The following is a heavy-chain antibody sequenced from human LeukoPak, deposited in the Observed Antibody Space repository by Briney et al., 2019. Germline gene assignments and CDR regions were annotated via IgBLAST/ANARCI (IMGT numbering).Heavy chain of an antibody. V-gene: IGHV3-48*03. CDR1: GFTFSSYE. D-gene: IGHD2-2*01. CDR2: ISSSGSTI. CDR3: ARDGCSTSCYVNYYGMDV. J-gene: IGHJ6*02. Sequence: PGGSLRLSCAASGFTFSSYEMNWVRQAPGKGLEWVSYISSSGSTIYYADSVKGRFTISRDNAKNSLYLQMNSLRAEDTAVYYCARDGCSTSCYVNYYGMDVWGQGATVTVSS.